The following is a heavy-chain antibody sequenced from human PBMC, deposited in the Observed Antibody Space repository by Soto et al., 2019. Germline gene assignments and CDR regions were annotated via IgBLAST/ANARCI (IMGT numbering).Heavy chain of an antibody. CDR3: ARDSNPYYYDSSGYYCSFCYYYGMDV. V-gene: IGHV4-31*03. CDR2: IYYSGST. CDR1: GGSISSGGYY. Sequence: SETLSLTCTVSGGSISSGGYYWSWIRQHPGKGLEWVGYIYYSGSTYYNPSLKSRVTISVDTSKNQFSLKLSSVTAADTAVYYCARDSNPYYYDSSGYYCSFCYYYGMDVWGQGTTVTVSS. D-gene: IGHD3-22*01. J-gene: IGHJ6*02.